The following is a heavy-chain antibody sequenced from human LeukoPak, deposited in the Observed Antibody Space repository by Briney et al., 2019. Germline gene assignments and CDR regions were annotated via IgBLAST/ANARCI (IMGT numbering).Heavy chain of an antibody. V-gene: IGHV3-23*01. CDR3: AKDRSSGWYDAFDI. CDR2: ISGSGGST. D-gene: IGHD6-19*01. Sequence: PGGSLRLSCAASGFTFSGYAMSWVRQAPGKGLEWVSSISGSGGSTYYSDSVKGRFTISRDNSKNTLYLQLNSLRAEDTAVYYCAKDRSSGWYDAFDIWGQGTMVIVSS. J-gene: IGHJ3*02. CDR1: GFTFSGYA.